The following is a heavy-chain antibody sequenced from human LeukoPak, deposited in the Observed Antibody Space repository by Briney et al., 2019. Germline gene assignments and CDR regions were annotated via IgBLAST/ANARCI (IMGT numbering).Heavy chain of an antibody. V-gene: IGHV4-31*03. CDR1: GGSISRGDYY. CDR3: ARSVYYDRSGEVYYFDY. D-gene: IGHD3-22*01. Sequence: KPSQTLSLTRTVSGGSISRGDYYRSWTRQHPGKGLEWIGYIYYSGSTYYNPSLKSRVTISVDTSKNQFSLKLSSVTAADTAVYYCARSVYYDRSGEVYYFDYWGQGTLVTVSS. CDR2: IYYSGST. J-gene: IGHJ4*02.